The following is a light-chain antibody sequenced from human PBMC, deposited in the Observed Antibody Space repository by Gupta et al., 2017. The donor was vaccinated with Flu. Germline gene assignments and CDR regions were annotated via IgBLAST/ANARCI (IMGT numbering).Light chain of an antibody. V-gene: IGKV1-33*01. CDR2: DAS. J-gene: IGKJ2*01. CDR3: QKYCNLPT. CDR1: QDISNY. Sequence: DIQMPQSPSSLSASVGDRVTITCQASQDISNYLNWYQQKPGKAPKLLIYDASNLETGVPSRVSGSGSGTDFTFTISSLQPEDISTYYCQKYCNLPTFGGGTKLEIK.